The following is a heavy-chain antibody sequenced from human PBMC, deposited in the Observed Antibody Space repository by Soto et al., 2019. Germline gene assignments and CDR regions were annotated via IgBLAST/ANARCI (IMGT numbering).Heavy chain of an antibody. CDR1: GYSFTSYW. V-gene: IGHV5-51*01. CDR3: ERHLRDPHYYYGMDV. CDR2: IYPGDSDT. J-gene: IGHJ6*02. Sequence: PGESLKISCKGSGYSFTSYWIGWVRQMPGKGLEWMGIIYPGDSDTRYSPSFQGQVTISADKSISTAYLQWSSLKASDTAMYYCERHLRDPHYYYGMDVWGQGTTVTVSS.